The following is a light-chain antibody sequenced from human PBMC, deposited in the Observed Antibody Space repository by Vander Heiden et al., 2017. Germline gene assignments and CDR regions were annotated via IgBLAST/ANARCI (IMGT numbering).Light chain of an antibody. Sequence: QSALTPPRPVSGSPRQSVTISSTGTSNDVGGLNSVSWYQQHPAKAPKLLIYGVTRRPSGVPSRFSGSQSGNTASLTISGLQPEDEAEYFCCSYAGNYNFVFGTGTDVTVL. CDR1: SNDVGGLNS. CDR3: CSYAGNYNFV. J-gene: IGLJ1*01. V-gene: IGLV2-11*01. CDR2: GVT.